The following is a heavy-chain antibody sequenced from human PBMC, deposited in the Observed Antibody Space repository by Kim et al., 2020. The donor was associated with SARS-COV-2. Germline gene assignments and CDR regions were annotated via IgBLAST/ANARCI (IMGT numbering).Heavy chain of an antibody. CDR3: ARADVDSYTDAFDV. V-gene: IGHV4-34*01. J-gene: IGHJ3*01. D-gene: IGHD3-10*01. Sequence: SETLSLTCAVYGGSFTGYYWSWIRQSPEKGLEWIGEINHDGTTNYNPSLKSRVTISVDTSKNQFSLKVNSVTAADTAVYYCARADVDSYTDAFDVWGQGTTVTVSS. CDR1: GGSFTGYY. CDR2: INHDGTT.